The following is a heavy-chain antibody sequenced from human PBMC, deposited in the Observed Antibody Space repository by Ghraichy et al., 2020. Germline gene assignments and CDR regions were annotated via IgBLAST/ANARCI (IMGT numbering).Heavy chain of an antibody. D-gene: IGHD3-10*01. V-gene: IGHV4-39*01. CDR2: KFYSGSGDHYSPASGNSD. Sequence: SETLSLTCTVSGGSISSGRYYWGWIRQPPGKGLEWIASKFYSGSGDHYSPASGNSDYYNPSLRSRVTMSIDASKDQFSLRLSSVTATDTAVYYCARQIYVTMVWGDTNWFDLWGQGALVTVSS. CDR1: GGSISSGRYY. CDR3: ARQIYVTMVWGDTNWFDL. J-gene: IGHJ5*02.